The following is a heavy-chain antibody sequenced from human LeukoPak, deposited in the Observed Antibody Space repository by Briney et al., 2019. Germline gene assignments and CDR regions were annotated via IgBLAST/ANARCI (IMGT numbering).Heavy chain of an antibody. V-gene: IGHV3-21*01. Sequence: GGTLRLSCAASGFTFSIYAMTWVRQAPGKGLEWVSSISSSSSYIYYADSVKGRFTISRDNAKNSLYLQMNSLRAEDTAVYYCARDLAGASVVPAAIFYYYYGMDVWGQGTTVTVSS. CDR1: GFTFSIYA. D-gene: IGHD2-2*01. CDR3: ARDLAGASVVPAAIFYYYYGMDV. CDR2: ISSSSSYI. J-gene: IGHJ6*02.